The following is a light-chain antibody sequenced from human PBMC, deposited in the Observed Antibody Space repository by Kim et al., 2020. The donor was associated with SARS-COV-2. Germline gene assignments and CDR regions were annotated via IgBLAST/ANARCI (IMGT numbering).Light chain of an antibody. J-gene: IGLJ2*01. CDR2: GRN. CDR1: NLRKYH. V-gene: IGLV3-19*01. CDR3: HCRDNNGDHP. Sequence: VALGQTVRITCQGDNLRKYHASWYQQKPGQDPVLVLYGRNNRPSGISDRFSGSSSGNTASLTITATQAEDEADYYCHCRDNNGDHPFGGGTKVTVL.